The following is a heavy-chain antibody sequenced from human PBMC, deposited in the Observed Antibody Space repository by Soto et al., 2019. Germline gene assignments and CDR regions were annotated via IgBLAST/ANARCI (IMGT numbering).Heavy chain of an antibody. CDR3: ARGRPHLDY. CDR2: FSTSGTT. Sequence: SETLSLTCTVSGGSIRNYYWSWIRQPAGKGLEWIGRFSTSGTTDYNPSLKSRVTISIDTSKNQFPLKVSSVTAADTAVYYCARGRPHLDYWGQGTLVTVSS. CDR1: GGSIRNYY. V-gene: IGHV4-4*07. J-gene: IGHJ4*02.